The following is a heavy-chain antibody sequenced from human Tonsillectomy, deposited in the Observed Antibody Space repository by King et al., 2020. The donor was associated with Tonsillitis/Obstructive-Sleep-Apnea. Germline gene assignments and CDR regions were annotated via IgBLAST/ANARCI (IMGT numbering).Heavy chain of an antibody. CDR1: GGSFSGYY. J-gene: IGHJ3*02. Sequence: VQLQQWGAGLLKPSETLSLTCAVYGGSFSGYYWSWIRQPPGKGLEWIGEINHSGSTNYNPSLKSRVTISVDTSKNQFSLKLSSVTAADTAVYYCARGLVYERAIDIWGQGTMVTVSS. D-gene: IGHD1-14*01. CDR2: INHSGST. V-gene: IGHV4-34*01. CDR3: ARGLVYERAIDI.